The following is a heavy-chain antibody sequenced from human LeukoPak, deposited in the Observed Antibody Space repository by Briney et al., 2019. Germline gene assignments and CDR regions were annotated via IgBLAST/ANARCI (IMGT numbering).Heavy chain of an antibody. V-gene: IGHV4-59*01. CDR1: GGSISSYY. CDR3: ARDRSRGRYLYYTDV. Sequence: PSETLSLTCTVSGGSISSYYWSWIRQPPGKGLEWIGYIYYSGSTNYNPSLKSRVTISVDTSKNQFSLKLSSVTAADTAVYYCARDRSRGRYLYYTDVWGKGTTVTVSS. J-gene: IGHJ6*03. D-gene: IGHD1-26*01. CDR2: IYYSGST.